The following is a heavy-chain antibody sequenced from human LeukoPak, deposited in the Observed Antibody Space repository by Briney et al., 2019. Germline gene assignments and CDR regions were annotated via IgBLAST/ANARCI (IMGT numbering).Heavy chain of an antibody. Sequence: GGSLRLSCAASGFTFSNYWMSWVRQAPGKGLEWVANIKQDGSDIYYVDSVKGRFTISRDNAKNSLYLQMNSLRAEDTAMYYCARDPNGDYIGAFDMWGPGTMVTVSS. CDR2: IKQDGSDI. V-gene: IGHV3-7*03. CDR1: GFTFSNYW. CDR3: ARDPNGDYIGAFDM. J-gene: IGHJ3*02. D-gene: IGHD4-17*01.